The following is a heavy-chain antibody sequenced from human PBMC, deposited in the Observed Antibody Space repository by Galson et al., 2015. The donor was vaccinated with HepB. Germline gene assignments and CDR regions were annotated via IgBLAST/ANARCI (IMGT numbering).Heavy chain of an antibody. CDR2: INPNSGGT. V-gene: IGHV1-2*04. CDR3: ASQGQYYYDSSGYYV. Sequence: SVKVSCKASGYTFTGYYMHWVRRAPGQGLEWMGWINPNSGGTNYAQKFQGWVTMTRDTSISTAYMELSRLRSDDTAVYYCASQGQYYYDSSGYYVWGQGTLVTVSS. J-gene: IGHJ4*02. CDR1: GYTFTGYY. D-gene: IGHD3-22*01.